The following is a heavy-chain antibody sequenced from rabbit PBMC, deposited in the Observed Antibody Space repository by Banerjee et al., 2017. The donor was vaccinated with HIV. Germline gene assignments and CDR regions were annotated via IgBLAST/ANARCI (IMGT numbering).Heavy chain of an antibody. J-gene: IGHJ4*01. D-gene: IGHD4-1*01. CDR2: IYVDSVANT. CDR1: GFDFSSSYY. CDR3: ARDLAGVIGWNFNL. V-gene: IGHV1S45*01. Sequence: QEQLEESGGDLVKPEGSLTLTCTASGFDFSSSYYMCWVRQAPGKGLEWIACIYVDSVANTYYANWAKGRFTISKASWTTVTLQMTSLTAADTASYFCARDLAGVIGWNFNLWGPGTLVTVS.